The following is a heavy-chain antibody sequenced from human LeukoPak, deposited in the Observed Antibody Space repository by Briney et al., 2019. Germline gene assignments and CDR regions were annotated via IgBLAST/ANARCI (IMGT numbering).Heavy chain of an antibody. Sequence: ASVKVSCKASGYTFTSYAMHWVRQAPGQRLEWMGWINAGNGNTKYSQKFQGRVTITRDTSASTAHMELSSLRSEDTAVYYCASSFASSWYGMDVWGQGTTVTVSS. V-gene: IGHV1-3*01. CDR2: INAGNGNT. CDR3: ASSFASSWYGMDV. D-gene: IGHD6-13*01. CDR1: GYTFTSYA. J-gene: IGHJ6*02.